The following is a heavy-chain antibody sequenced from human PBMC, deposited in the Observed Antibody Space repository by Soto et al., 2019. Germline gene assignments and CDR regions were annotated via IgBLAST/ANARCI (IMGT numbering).Heavy chain of an antibody. Sequence: EMHLVESGGGLVQPGRSLRLSCAASGFDFDDYAMHWVRQAPGKGLEWISGITWNSNSIDYADSVKGRFTISRDNAKNSLSLQMNSLRTEDTALYYCAKERVRYLDAWGQGTLVTVSS. D-gene: IGHD3-9*01. CDR1: GFDFDDYA. CDR3: AKERVRYLDA. CDR2: ITWNSNSI. V-gene: IGHV3-9*01. J-gene: IGHJ5*02.